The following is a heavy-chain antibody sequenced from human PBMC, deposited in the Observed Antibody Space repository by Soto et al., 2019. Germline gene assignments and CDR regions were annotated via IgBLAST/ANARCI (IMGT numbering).Heavy chain of an antibody. V-gene: IGHV3-21*01. CDR3: ARAPGTGTNY. D-gene: IGHD1-7*01. J-gene: IGHJ4*02. CDR1: GFTFSSYS. Sequence: PGGSLRLSCAASGFTFSSYSMNWVRQAPGKGLEWVSSISSSSSYIYYADSVKGRFTISRDSAKNSLYLQMNSLRAEDTAVYYCARAPGTGTNYWGQGTLVTVSS. CDR2: ISSSSSYI.